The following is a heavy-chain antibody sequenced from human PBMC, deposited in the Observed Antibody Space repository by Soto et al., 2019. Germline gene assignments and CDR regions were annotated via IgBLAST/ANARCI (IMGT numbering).Heavy chain of an antibody. Sequence: QVALVESGGGVVRPGRSLRLSCGASGFSFSKYGMHWVRQAPGEGLEWLSLISYDGSEKWYAESVKGRFTISREHSKNPLYLQMNSLGGDDTAVYFCAKGYGVMPPVASAWYSNYFYGVDVWGRETTVTVSS. CDR3: AKGYGVMPPVASAWYSNYFYGVDV. CDR2: ISYDGSEK. CDR1: GFSFSKYG. J-gene: IGHJ6*02. D-gene: IGHD6-19*01. V-gene: IGHV3-30*18.